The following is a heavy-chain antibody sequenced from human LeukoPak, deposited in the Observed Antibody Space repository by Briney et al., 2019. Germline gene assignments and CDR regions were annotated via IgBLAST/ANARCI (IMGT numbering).Heavy chain of an antibody. Sequence: GASVKVSCKASGYTFTSYGISWVRQAPGQGLEWMGWISAYNGNTNYAQKLQGRVTMTTDTSTSTAYMELRSLSSDDTAVYYCASSAMEDYVWGSYRPYYFDYWGQGTLVTVSS. J-gene: IGHJ4*02. CDR2: ISAYNGNT. CDR3: ASSAMEDYVWGSYRPYYFDY. CDR1: GYTFTSYG. D-gene: IGHD3-16*02. V-gene: IGHV1-18*01.